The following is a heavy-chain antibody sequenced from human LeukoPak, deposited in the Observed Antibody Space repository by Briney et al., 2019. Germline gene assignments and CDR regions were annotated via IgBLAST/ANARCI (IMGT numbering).Heavy chain of an antibody. V-gene: IGHV3-7*01. CDR3: ARASGYSGYDAMGYYYYYYMDV. J-gene: IGHJ6*03. CDR1: GFTFSSHG. Sequence: GGSLRPSCAASGFTFSSHGMNWVRQAPGKGLEWVANIKQDGSEKYYVDSVKGRFTISRDNAKNSLYLQTNSLRAEDTAVYYCARASGYSGYDAMGYYYYYYMDVWGKGTTVTVSS. CDR2: IKQDGSEK. D-gene: IGHD5-12*01.